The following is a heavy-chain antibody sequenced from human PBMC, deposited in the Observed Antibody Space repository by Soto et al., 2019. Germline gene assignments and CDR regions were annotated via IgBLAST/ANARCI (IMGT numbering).Heavy chain of an antibody. V-gene: IGHV3-33*01. CDR3: ARYYDSSGYYLDY. Sequence: GGSLRLSCAASGFTFSSYGMHWVRQAPGKGLEWVAVIWYDGSNKYYADSVKGRFTISRDNSKNTLYLRMNSLRAEDTAVYYCARYYDSSGYYLDYWGQGTLVTVSS. CDR2: IWYDGSNK. J-gene: IGHJ4*02. D-gene: IGHD3-22*01. CDR1: GFTFSSYG.